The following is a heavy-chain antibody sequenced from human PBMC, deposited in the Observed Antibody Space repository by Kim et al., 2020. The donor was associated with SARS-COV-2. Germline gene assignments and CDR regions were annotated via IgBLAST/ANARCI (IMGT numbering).Heavy chain of an antibody. CDR2: T. D-gene: IGHD2-21*02. Sequence: TNYAQKLQGRVTMTTDTSTSTAYMELRSLGSDDTAVYYCARVVTHDAFDIWGQGTMVTVSS. CDR3: ARVVTHDAFDI. J-gene: IGHJ3*02. V-gene: IGHV1-18*01.